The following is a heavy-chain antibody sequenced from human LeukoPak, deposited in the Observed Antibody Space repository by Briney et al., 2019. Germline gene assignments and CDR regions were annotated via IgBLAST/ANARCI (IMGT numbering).Heavy chain of an antibody. D-gene: IGHD6-19*01. CDR1: GFTFSSYG. CDR2: ISYDGSNK. J-gene: IGHJ3*02. Sequence: GRSLRLSCAASGFTFSSYGMHWVRQAPGKGLEWVAVISYDGSNKYYADSVKGRFTISRDNSKNTLYLQMNSLRAEDTAVYYCAKDLTPVAGWYPFDIWGQGTMVTVSS. CDR3: AKDLTPVAGWYPFDI. V-gene: IGHV3-30*18.